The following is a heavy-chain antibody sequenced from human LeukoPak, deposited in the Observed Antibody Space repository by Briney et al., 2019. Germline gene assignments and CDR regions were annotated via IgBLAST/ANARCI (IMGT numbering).Heavy chain of an antibody. V-gene: IGHV3-74*01. D-gene: IGHD3-10*01. CDR1: GFTFSNYW. J-gene: IGHJ2*01. CDR2: INSDGRII. Sequence: GGSLRLSCAASGFTFSNYWMYWGRQVPGKGRVWVSHINSDGRIINYADSVKGRFTISRDNAKNTLYLQMNSLRVEDTAVYYCARGRGWYFDLWGRGTLVTVSS. CDR3: ARGRGWYFDL.